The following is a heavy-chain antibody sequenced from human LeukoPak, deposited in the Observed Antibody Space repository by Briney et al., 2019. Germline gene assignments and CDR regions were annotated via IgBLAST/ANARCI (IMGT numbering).Heavy chain of an antibody. CDR3: AKEGRSLQTY. Sequence: GGSLRLSCAASGIMFSSNWMSWVRLAPGKGLEWVANIKEDGTETYYVDSVKGRFTISRDNAKNSLYLQMNSLRVEDTAVYYCAKEGRSLQTYWGQGTLVTVSS. CDR2: IKEDGTET. V-gene: IGHV3-7*03. CDR1: GIMFSSNW. D-gene: IGHD5-24*01. J-gene: IGHJ4*02.